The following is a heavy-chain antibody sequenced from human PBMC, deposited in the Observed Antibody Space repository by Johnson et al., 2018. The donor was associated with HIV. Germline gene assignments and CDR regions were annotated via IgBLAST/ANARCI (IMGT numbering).Heavy chain of an antibody. CDR2: ISWNSGSI. CDR1: GFTFSNAW. CDR3: TRVTMIVVVMQAFDI. V-gene: IGHV3-66*02. D-gene: IGHD3-22*01. Sequence: MLLVESGGGLVQPGGSLRLSCAASGFTFSNAWMSWVRQAPGKGLEWVSGISWNSGSIGYADSVKGRFTISRDNSKNTLYLQMNSLRTEDTAVYYCTRVTMIVVVMQAFDIWGQGTMVTVSS. J-gene: IGHJ3*02.